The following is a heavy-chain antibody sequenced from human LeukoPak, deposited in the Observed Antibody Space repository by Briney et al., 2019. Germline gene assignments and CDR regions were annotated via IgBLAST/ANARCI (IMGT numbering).Heavy chain of an antibody. J-gene: IGHJ6*03. CDR2: ISYDGSNK. CDR3: ARAPRARPYYYYYMDV. CDR1: GFTFSSYG. Sequence: GGSLRLSCAASGFTFSSYGMHWVRQAPGKGLEWVAVISYDGSNKYYADSVKGRFTISRDNSKNTLYLQMNSLRAEDTAVYYCARAPRARPYYYYYMDVWGKGTTVTVSS. D-gene: IGHD3-10*01. V-gene: IGHV3-30*03.